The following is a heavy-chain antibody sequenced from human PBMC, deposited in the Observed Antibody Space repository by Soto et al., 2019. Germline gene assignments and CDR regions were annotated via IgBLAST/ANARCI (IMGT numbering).Heavy chain of an antibody. V-gene: IGHV3-21*01. CDR2: ISSSSSYI. D-gene: IGHD1-1*01. CDR1: GFTFSSYS. Sequence: GGSLRPSCAASGFTFSSYSMTCVRQAPGKGLEWVSSISSSSSYIYYAHSVKGRFTISRDNAKNSLYLQMNSLRAEDTAVYYCARDRRSRNRPMDVWGQGTTVTVSS. J-gene: IGHJ6*02. CDR3: ARDRRSRNRPMDV.